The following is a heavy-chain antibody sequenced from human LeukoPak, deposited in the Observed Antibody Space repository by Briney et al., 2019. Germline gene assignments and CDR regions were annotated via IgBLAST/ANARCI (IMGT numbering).Heavy chain of an antibody. J-gene: IGHJ4*02. CDR1: GFTFSSYA. CDR2: ISGSGGST. V-gene: IGHV3-23*01. D-gene: IGHD2-8*01. Sequence: GGSLRLSCAASGFTFSSYAMSWVRQAPGRGLEWVSAISGSGGSTYYADSVKGRFTITRDNSKNTLYLQMNSLRAEDTAVYYCAKALPMEIYYFDYWGQGTLVTVSS. CDR3: AKALPMEIYYFDY.